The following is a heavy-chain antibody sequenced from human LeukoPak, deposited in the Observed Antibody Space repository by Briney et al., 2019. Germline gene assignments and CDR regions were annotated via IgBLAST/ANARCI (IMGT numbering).Heavy chain of an antibody. CDR1: GLTVTNNY. J-gene: IGHJ4*02. V-gene: IGHV3-66*01. Sequence: GGSLRLFCAASGLTVTNNYWHWVRQPPGKGPEWISLLYSNGDTKYADSVKGRFTFSRDNSNNTLYLQMNGMRAEDTAVYYCTYGDYPLTYWGQGTLVSVSS. D-gene: IGHD4-17*01. CDR3: TYGDYPLTY. CDR2: LYSNGDT.